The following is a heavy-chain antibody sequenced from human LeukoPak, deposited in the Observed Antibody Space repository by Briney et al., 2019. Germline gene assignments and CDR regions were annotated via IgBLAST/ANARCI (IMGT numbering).Heavy chain of an antibody. V-gene: IGHV1-46*01. CDR2: INPSGGST. D-gene: IGHD6-13*01. CDR1: GYTFTRYY. CDR3: ARALAAAGRRAGMMGD. J-gene: IGHJ4*02. Sequence: ASVKVSCKASGYTFTRYYIHWVRQAPGQGLEWMGIINPSGGSTSNAQKFQGRVTMTSDMSTSTVYMELSSLRSDDTAVYYCARALAAAGRRAGMMGDWGQGTLVTVSS.